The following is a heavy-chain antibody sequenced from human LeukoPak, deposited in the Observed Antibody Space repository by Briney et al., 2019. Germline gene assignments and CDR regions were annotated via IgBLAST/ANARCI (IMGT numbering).Heavy chain of an antibody. CDR2: INPSGGST. CDR1: GYTFTSYY. CDR3: AAMLSKDAFDI. V-gene: IGHV1-46*01. Sequence: GASVKVSCKASGYTFTSYYMNWVRQAPGQGLEWMGIINPSGGSTSYAQKFQGRVTITTDESTSTAYMELSSLRSEDTAVYYCAAMLSKDAFDIWGQGTMVTVSS. J-gene: IGHJ3*02. D-gene: IGHD3-16*02.